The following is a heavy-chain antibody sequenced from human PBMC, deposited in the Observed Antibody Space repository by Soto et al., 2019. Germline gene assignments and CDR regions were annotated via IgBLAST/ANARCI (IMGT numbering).Heavy chain of an antibody. CDR3: ARDRQQLNWFDP. V-gene: IGHV1-3*05. J-gene: IGHJ5*02. CDR2: INAGNGNT. Sequence: QVQLVQSGAEEKKPGASVKVSCKASGYTFTSYAMHWVRQAPGQRLEWMGWINAGNGNTKYSQKFQGRVTITRDTSASTAYMELSSLRSEDTAVYCWARDRQQLNWFDPWGQGTRVTVSS. CDR1: GYTFTSYA. D-gene: IGHD6-13*01.